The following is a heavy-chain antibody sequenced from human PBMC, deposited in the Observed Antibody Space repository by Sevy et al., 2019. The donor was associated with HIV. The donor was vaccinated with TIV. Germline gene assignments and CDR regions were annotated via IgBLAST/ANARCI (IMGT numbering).Heavy chain of an antibody. CDR2: ISSSRSTI. CDR3: ARILSPYYGSGSYPYYYGMDV. V-gene: IGHV3-48*01. CDR1: GFTFSSYS. D-gene: IGHD3-10*01. Sequence: GGSLRLSCAASGFTFSSYSMNWVRQAPGKGLEWVSYISSSRSTIYYADSGKGRFTISRDNAKNSLYLKMSSLRAEDTAVDYCARILSPYYGSGSYPYYYGMDVWGQGTTVTVSS. J-gene: IGHJ6*02.